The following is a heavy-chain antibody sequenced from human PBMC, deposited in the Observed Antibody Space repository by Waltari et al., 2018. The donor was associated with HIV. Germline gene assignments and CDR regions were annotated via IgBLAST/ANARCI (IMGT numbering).Heavy chain of an antibody. CDR1: GYTLTELS. D-gene: IGHD6-13*01. J-gene: IGHJ6*02. V-gene: IGHV1-24*01. CDR3: ATDEKRLGKAAAGGRYGMDV. Sequence: QVQLVQSGAEVKKPGASVKVSCKVSGYTLTELSMPWVRQAPGHGLEWMGICNHEDGETSCAQKFQGRVTMTEDTTTDTAYMEMSSLRYEDTAVYYCATDEKRLGKAAAGGRYGMDVWGQGTTVTVS. CDR2: CNHEDGET.